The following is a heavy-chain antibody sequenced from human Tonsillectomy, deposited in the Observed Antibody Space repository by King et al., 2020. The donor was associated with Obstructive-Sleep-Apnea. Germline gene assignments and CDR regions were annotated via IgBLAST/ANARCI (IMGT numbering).Heavy chain of an antibody. CDR3: ARDLGGLDV. Sequence: VPLQESGPGLVKPSQTLSLTCTVSGGSISSGGFSWIWIRQHPGRGLEWIGYISYTGSTDYNPSLKSRASITVDSSKNQMSLKLSSLTAADTAVYYCARDLGGLDVWGQGTTVTVSS. V-gene: IGHV4-31*03. CDR1: GGSISSGGFS. J-gene: IGHJ6*02. CDR2: ISYTGST. D-gene: IGHD3-10*01.